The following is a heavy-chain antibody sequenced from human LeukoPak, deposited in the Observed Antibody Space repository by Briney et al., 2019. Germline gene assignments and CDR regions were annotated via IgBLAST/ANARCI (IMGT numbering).Heavy chain of an antibody. CDR1: GFTFSGHF. V-gene: IGHV3-64D*06. D-gene: IGHD1-26*01. CDR3: IKDRIGTWSFDH. CDR2: ISINGDKT. Sequence: GGSLRLSCSASGFTFSGHFMYWVRQAPGEGREYVSSISINGDKTYYAESVKGRFTLSRDNSKNTLYLQLSSLRVEDTAVYYCIKDRIGTWSFDHWGQGTLLTVSS. J-gene: IGHJ4*02.